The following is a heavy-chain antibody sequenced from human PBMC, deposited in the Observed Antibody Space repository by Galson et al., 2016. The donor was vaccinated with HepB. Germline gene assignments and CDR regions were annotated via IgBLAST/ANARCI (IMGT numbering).Heavy chain of an antibody. Sequence: SLRLSCAASGFSFDDYGMNWVRQVPGKGLEWVSGISWDSGKIGYADSVKGRFTISRDNAKSSLFLQMKSLRVEDTALYYCAKDKWIEPSGGMDVWGQGITVTVSS. V-gene: IGHV3-9*01. J-gene: IGHJ6*02. CDR2: ISWDSGKI. CDR1: GFSFDDYG. CDR3: AKDKWIEPSGGMDV. D-gene: IGHD5-18*01.